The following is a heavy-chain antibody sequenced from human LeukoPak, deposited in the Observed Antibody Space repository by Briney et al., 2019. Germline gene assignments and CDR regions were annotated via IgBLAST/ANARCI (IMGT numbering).Heavy chain of an antibody. CDR1: GYTFSAYY. CDR2: INPNSGGT. Sequence: GASVKVSCTASGYTFSAYYIHWVRQAPGQGLEWMGWINPNSGGTNYAQKFQGRITMTTDTFITTAYMELSRLRSDDTAVYYCARDRDYYDSSGYFPLDYWGQGTLVTVSS. CDR3: ARDRDYYDSSGYFPLDY. V-gene: IGHV1-2*02. D-gene: IGHD3-22*01. J-gene: IGHJ4*02.